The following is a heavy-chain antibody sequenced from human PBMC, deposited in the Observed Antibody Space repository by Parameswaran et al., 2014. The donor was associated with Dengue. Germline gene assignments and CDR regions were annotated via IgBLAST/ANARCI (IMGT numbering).Heavy chain of an antibody. CDR2: INHSGST. J-gene: IGHJ6*03. D-gene: IGHD2-2*01. Sequence: SQTLSLTCAVYGGSFSGYYWSWIRQPPGKGLEWIGEINHSGSTNYNPSLKSRVTISVDTSKNQFSLKLSSVTAADTAVYYCARHIVVVPAAISFVGGYYYYYMDVWGKGTTVTVSS. CDR3: ARHIVVVPAAISFVGGYYYYYMDV. V-gene: IGHV4-34*01. CDR1: GGSFSGYY.